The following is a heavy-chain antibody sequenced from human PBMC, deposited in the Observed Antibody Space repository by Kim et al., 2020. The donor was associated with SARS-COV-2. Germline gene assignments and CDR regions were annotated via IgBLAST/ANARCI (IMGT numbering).Heavy chain of an antibody. V-gene: IGHV5-10-1*01. CDR1: GYSFTSYW. J-gene: IGHJ4*02. D-gene: IGHD2-2*01. CDR2: IDPSDSYT. CDR3: VSLGEGVVPAAKRDY. Sequence: GESLKISCKGSGYSFTSYWISWVRQMPGKGLEWMGRIDPSDSYTNYSPSFQGHVTISADKSISTAYLQWSSLKASDTAMYYCVSLGEGVVPAAKRDYWGQGTLVTVSS.